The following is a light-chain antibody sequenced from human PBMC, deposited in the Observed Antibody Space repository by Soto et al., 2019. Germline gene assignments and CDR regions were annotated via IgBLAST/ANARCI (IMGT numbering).Light chain of an antibody. CDR1: SSDVGRYNL. Sequence: QLVLTQPASVSGSPGQSITISCTGTSSDVGRYNLVSWYQQHPGKAPKLMIYEGSKRPSGVSNRFSGSKSGNTASLTISGLQAEDEADYYCCSYAGSSTYWVFGGGTKLTVL. V-gene: IGLV2-23*01. CDR2: EGS. J-gene: IGLJ3*02. CDR3: CSYAGSSTYWV.